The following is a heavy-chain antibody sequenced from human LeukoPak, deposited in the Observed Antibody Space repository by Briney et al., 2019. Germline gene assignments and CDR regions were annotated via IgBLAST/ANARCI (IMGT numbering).Heavy chain of an antibody. D-gene: IGHD3-22*01. CDR1: GGSFSGFY. J-gene: IGHJ4*02. CDR2: INHSGST. V-gene: IGHV4-34*01. CDR3: ATLGEYYDSSGYYYN. Sequence: SETLSLTCAVYGGSFSGFYWSWIRQPPGKGLEWIGEINHSGSTYYNPSLKSRVTISEDTSKNQFSLKLTSVAAADTAVYYCATLGEYYDSSGYYYNWGQGTLVTVSS.